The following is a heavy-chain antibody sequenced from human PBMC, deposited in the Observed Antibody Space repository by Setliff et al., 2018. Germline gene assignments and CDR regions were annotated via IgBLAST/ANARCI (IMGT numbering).Heavy chain of an antibody. Sequence: KPSETLSLTCSVSGGSISSGGFYRSWIRQSAGRGLEWIGHFHTGGATDYNLSLKSRVTISLDSSKNQFSLRLSSVTAADAAVYFCARESATIGEFPLYYFDKWGQGIPVTVSS. J-gene: IGHJ4*02. CDR1: GGSISSGGFY. D-gene: IGHD3-10*01. V-gene: IGHV4-61*09. CDR3: ARESATIGEFPLYYFDK. CDR2: FHTGGAT.